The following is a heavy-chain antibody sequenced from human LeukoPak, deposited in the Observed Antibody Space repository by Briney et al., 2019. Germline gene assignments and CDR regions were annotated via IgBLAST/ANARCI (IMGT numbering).Heavy chain of an antibody. V-gene: IGHV4-34*01. CDR3: ARDPFYCSGGSCEFDP. Sequence: ASLSLTCAVYGGSFSSYYWSWIRQPPGKGLEWIAVINDSGSTNYNPSLKSRVSISVDTYNNKFSLKQSTVPAADTAVYYCARDPFYCSGGSCEFDPWGQGTLVTVSS. CDR2: INDSGST. D-gene: IGHD2-15*01. CDR1: GGSFSSYY. J-gene: IGHJ5*02.